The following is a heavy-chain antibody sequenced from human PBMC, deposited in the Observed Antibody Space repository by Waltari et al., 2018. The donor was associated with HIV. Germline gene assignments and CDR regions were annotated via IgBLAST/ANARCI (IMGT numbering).Heavy chain of an antibody. J-gene: IGHJ4*02. V-gene: IGHV4-39*01. CDR1: GGSISSTYHY. D-gene: IGHD2-21*02. CDR3: ARLEGLRGGDLIDS. CDR2: IYYSGST. Sequence: QLQLQESGPGLVKPSETLSLTCTVSGGSISSTYHYWGWIRQPPGKGLEWIGSIYYSGSTYYNPSRKSRVTISVDTSKNQFALKLSSVTAADTAVYYCARLEGLRGGDLIDSWGQGTLVTVSS.